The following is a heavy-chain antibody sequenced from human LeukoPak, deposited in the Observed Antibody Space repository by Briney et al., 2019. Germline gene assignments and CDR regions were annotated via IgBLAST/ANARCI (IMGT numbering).Heavy chain of an antibody. Sequence: PGRSLRLSCAASGFTFSSYGMHWVRQAPGKGLEWVAVISYDGSNKYYADSVKGRFTISRDNSKNTLCLQMNSLRAEDTAVYYCAKSLPYSRYRVQGYYGFDIWGQGTMVTVSS. D-gene: IGHD3-10*01. J-gene: IGHJ3*02. CDR2: ISYDGSNK. CDR1: GFTFSSYG. CDR3: AKSLPYSRYRVQGYYGFDI. V-gene: IGHV3-30*18.